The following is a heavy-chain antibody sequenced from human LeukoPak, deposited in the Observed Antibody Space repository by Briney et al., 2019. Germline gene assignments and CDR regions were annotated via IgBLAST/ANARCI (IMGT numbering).Heavy chain of an antibody. CDR2: IYPGESDT. J-gene: IGHJ4*02. D-gene: IGHD3-3*01. V-gene: IGHV5-51*01. Sequence: GESLKISCQGPGYSFPSYWIGWVRQMPGQGLGWMGIIYPGESDTRYSPSFQGQVTISADKSISTAYLQWSSLKASDTAMYYCARSYDFWSGYYPPNFDYWGQGTLVTVSS. CDR3: ARSYDFWSGYYPPNFDY. CDR1: GYSFPSYW.